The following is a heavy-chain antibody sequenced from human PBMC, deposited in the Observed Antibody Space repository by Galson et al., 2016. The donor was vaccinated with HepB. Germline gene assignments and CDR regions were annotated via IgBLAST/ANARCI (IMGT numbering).Heavy chain of an antibody. Sequence: SVKVSCKVSGYGLNEVSMHWVRQAPGKGLEWMGGYDPEDVETKYAQKFQGRVTMTEDTSTDTAYMEMSSLRSDDTAAYYCASGPRGGYYDTSDFYWNSGMDVWGQGTTVIVSS. CDR3: ASGPRGGYYDTSDFYWNSGMDV. CDR1: GYGLNEVS. J-gene: IGHJ6*02. V-gene: IGHV1-24*01. D-gene: IGHD3-16*01. CDR2: YDPEDVET.